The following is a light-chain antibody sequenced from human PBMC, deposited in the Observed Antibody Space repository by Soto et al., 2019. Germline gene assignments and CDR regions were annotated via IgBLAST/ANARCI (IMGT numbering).Light chain of an antibody. CDR3: QQFGSSIPHT. J-gene: IGKJ2*01. Sequence: EIVMTQSPGTLSLSPGERATISCRASQVIGSRYLAWYHQKSGQAPRLLIYGASIRATGIPDRFSGSGSGTDFSLPISRLEPEDFGVYYCQQFGSSIPHTFGQGTKLEIK. V-gene: IGKV3-20*01. CDR1: QVIGSRY. CDR2: GAS.